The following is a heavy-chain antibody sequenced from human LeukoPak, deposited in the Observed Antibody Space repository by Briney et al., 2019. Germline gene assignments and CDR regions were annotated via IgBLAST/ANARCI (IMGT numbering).Heavy chain of an antibody. V-gene: IGHV4-61*02. CDR3: ARENILGAAALYYFDY. J-gene: IGHJ4*02. D-gene: IGHD2-2*01. CDR2: IYTSGST. CDR1: GGSISSGSYY. Sequence: PSETLSLTCTVSGGSISSGSYYWSWIRQPAGKGLEWIGRIYTSGSTNYNPSLKSRVTISEDTSKNQFSLKLSSVTAADTAVYYCARENILGAAALYYFDYWGQGTLVTVSS.